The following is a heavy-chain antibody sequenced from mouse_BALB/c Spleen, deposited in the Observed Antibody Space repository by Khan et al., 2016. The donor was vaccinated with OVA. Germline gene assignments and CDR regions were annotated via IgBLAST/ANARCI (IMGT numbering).Heavy chain of an antibody. J-gene: IGHJ1*01. Sequence: VQLQQSGPELVKPGASVKMSCKASGYTFTDYYMKWLKQSHGKSLEWIGDINPYNGDTFYNQKFKDKATLTVDKSSSTAYMQLNSLTSEDATVFYWTRGLVDVWGAGTTVTVSS. CDR3: TRGLVDV. V-gene: IGHV1-18*01. CDR1: GYTFTDYY. CDR2: INPYNGDT.